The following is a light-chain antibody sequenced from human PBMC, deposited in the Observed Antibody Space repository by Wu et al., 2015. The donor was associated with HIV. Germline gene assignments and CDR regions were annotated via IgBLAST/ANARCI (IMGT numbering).Light chain of an antibody. CDR1: QGIRTY. Sequence: DIQLTQSPSFLSASVGDRVTISCRASQGIRTYLAWYQQKSGKAPNLLIYAASTLHDGVPSRFSGGGSGTDFTLTINSLQPEDFATYYCQQYKDYSRTFGQGTKVEIK. J-gene: IGKJ1*01. CDR2: AAS. V-gene: IGKV1-9*01. CDR3: QQYKDYSRT.